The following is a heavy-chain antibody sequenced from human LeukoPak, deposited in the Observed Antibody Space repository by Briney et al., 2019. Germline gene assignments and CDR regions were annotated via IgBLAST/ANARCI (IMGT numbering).Heavy chain of an antibody. CDR1: GYTFTSYD. J-gene: IGHJ5*02. CDR3: ARGPYCRSMSCPYWFDP. D-gene: IGHD2-2*01. Sequence: GASVKVSCKASGYTFTSYDINRVRQATGQGLEWMGWMNPNSGNTGYAQKFQGRVTMTRNTSISTAYMELSSLRSEDTAVYYCARGPYCRSMSCPYWFDPWGQGTLVTVSS. CDR2: MNPNSGNT. V-gene: IGHV1-8*01.